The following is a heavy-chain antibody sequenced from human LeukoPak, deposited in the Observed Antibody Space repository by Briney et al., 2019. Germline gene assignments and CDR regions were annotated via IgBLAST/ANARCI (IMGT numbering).Heavy chain of an antibody. CDR1: GGSISSYY. CDR2: IYYSGST. Sequence: KSSETLSLTCTVSGGSISSYYWSWIRQPPGKGLEWIGYIYYSGSTNYNPSLKSRVTISVDTSKNQFSLKLSSVTAADTAVYYCARGYFWAIAVAGYYFDYWGQGTLVTASS. J-gene: IGHJ4*02. CDR3: ARGYFWAIAVAGYYFDY. D-gene: IGHD6-19*01. V-gene: IGHV4-59*01.